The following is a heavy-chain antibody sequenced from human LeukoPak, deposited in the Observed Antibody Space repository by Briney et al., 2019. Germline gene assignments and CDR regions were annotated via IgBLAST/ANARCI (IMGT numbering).Heavy chain of an antibody. V-gene: IGHV3-30*02. D-gene: IGHD3-3*01. CDR3: AKVDLWSGYYTGIEY. J-gene: IGHJ4*02. Sequence: GGSLRLSCAASGFTFNNYGMHWVRQAPGKGLEWVTFIRYDGSNKYYADSVKGRFAISRDNSKNTLYLQMNSLRTEETAIYYCAKVDLWSGYYTGIEYWGQGTLVTVSS. CDR1: GFTFNNYG. CDR2: IRYDGSNK.